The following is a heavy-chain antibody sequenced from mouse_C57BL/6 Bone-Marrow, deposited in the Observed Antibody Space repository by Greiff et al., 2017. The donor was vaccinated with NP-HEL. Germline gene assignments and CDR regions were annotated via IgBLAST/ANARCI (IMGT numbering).Heavy chain of an antibody. D-gene: IGHD2-4*01. V-gene: IGHV1-76*01. J-gene: IGHJ2*01. CDR3: ARRDDYPDY. CDR1: GYTFTDYY. CDR2: IYPGSGNT. Sequence: QVQLKQSGAELVRPGASVKLSCKASGYTFTDYYINWVKQRPGQGLEWIARIYPGSGNTYYNEKFKGKATLTAEKSSSTAYMQLSSLTSEDSAVYFCARRDDYPDYWGQGTTLTVSS.